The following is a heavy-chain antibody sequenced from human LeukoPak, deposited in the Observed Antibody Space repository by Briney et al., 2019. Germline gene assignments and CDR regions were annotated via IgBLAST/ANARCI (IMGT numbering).Heavy chain of an antibody. CDR1: GFTFSNYG. CDR2: IRYDGSNK. Sequence: AGGSLRLSCAASGFTFSNYGLHWVRQAPGKGLEWVAIIRYDGSNKYYADSVKGRFTISRDNSKNTVYLQMNSLRAEDTAVYYCAKDFVAVTNYYYYMDVWGKGTPVTVSS. J-gene: IGHJ6*03. V-gene: IGHV3-30*02. CDR3: AKDFVAVTNYYYYMDV. D-gene: IGHD6-6*01.